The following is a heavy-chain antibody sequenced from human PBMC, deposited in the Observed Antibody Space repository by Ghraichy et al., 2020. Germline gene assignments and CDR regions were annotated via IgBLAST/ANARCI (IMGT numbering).Heavy chain of an antibody. CDR1: GVSVTSNY. Sequence: LSLTCAVYGVSVTSNYITWNRMTPWKGLGLESVSYIDDMTFCADYVKVRFRSSRDTSKNTVHLQRNSLRVDDTAVYYCASGQGTGFFHNWGQGTLVTVSS. CDR2: SYIDDMT. CDR3: ASGQGTGFFHN. V-gene: IGHV3-53*01. D-gene: IGHD1-1*01. J-gene: IGHJ1*01.